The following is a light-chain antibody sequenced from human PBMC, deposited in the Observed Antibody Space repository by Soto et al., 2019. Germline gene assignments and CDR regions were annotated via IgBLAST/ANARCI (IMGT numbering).Light chain of an antibody. Sequence: DIQMTQSPATLSSFVGDRVTITCRASQSISSWLAWYQQKPGKAPKLLIYDASSLESGVPSRFSGSGSGTDFTLTINSLQPEDFATYYCQHSNNFHFTFGQGTRLEIK. V-gene: IGKV1-5*01. CDR3: QHSNNFHFT. CDR1: QSISSW. CDR2: DAS. J-gene: IGKJ5*01.